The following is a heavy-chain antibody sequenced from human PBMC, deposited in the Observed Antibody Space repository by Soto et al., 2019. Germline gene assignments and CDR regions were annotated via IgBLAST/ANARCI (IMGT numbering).Heavy chain of an antibody. J-gene: IGHJ6*03. D-gene: IGHD3-10*01. CDR3: ARAADGHLGYYYYYYMDV. Sequence: EVQLVESRGGLVKPGGALTLSCTAAGFSFNRYSMNWVRQGPGKGLEWVSSISSSSSYRYYADSVEGRFTISRDNAKNSLYLQVSSLRAEDTAVYYCARAADGHLGYYYYYYMDVWGKGTTVTVSS. CDR2: ISSSSSYR. V-gene: IGHV3-21*01. CDR1: GFSFNRYS.